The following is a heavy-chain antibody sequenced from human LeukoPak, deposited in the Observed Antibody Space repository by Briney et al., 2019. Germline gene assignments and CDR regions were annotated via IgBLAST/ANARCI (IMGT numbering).Heavy chain of an antibody. J-gene: IGHJ5*02. CDR3: ARDRDFWSGYNWFDP. Sequence: ASVKVSCKASGYTFTSYGISWVQQAPGQGLEWMGWISAYNGNTNYAQKLQGRVTTTTDTSTSTAYMELRSLRSDDTAVYYCARDRDFWSGYNWFDPWGQGTLVTVSS. CDR1: GYTFTSYG. V-gene: IGHV1-18*01. D-gene: IGHD3-3*01. CDR2: ISAYNGNT.